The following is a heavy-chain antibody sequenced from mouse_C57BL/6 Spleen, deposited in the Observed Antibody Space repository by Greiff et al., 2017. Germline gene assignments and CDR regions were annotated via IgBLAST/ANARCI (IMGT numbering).Heavy chain of an antibody. CDR1: GYTFTSYW. V-gene: IGHV1-55*01. D-gene: IGHD2-5*01. Sequence: QVQLQQPGAELVKPGASVKMSCKASGYTFTSYWITWVKQRPGQGLEWIGDIYPGSGSTNYNEKFKSKATLTVDTSSSAAYMQLSSLTSEDSAVYYCARWDSNYIYYAMDYWGQGTSVTVSS. CDR3: ARWDSNYIYYAMDY. CDR2: IYPGSGST. J-gene: IGHJ4*01.